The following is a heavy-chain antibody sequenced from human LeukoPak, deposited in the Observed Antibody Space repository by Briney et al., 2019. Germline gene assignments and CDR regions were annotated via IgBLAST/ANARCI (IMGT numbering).Heavy chain of an antibody. CDR3: AKDPESSSWYYFDY. J-gene: IGHJ4*02. CDR1: GFTLSSYA. V-gene: IGHV3-23*01. Sequence: GGSLRLSCAASGFTLSSYAMSWVRQAPGKGLEWVSAISGSGGSTYYADSVKGRFTISGDNSKNTLYLQMNSLRAEDTAVYYCAKDPESSSWYYFDYWGQGTLVTVSS. D-gene: IGHD6-13*01. CDR2: ISGSGGST.